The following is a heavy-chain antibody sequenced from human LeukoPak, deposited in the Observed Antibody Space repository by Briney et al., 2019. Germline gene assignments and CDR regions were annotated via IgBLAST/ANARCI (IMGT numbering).Heavy chain of an antibody. Sequence: ASVKVSCKASGYTFTNYDINWVRQAPGQGLEWMGWISTYNGNTNYAQKLQGRVTMTPDTSTSTVYMELRSPRSDDTAVYYCAKIAYGANFFDYWGQGTLVTVSS. V-gene: IGHV1-18*01. CDR3: AKIAYGANFFDY. D-gene: IGHD4/OR15-4a*01. CDR1: GYTFTNYD. CDR2: ISTYNGNT. J-gene: IGHJ4*02.